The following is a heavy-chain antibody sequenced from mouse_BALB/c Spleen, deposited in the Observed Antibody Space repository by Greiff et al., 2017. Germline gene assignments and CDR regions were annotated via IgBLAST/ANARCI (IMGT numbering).Heavy chain of an antibody. Sequence: EVKLVESGGGLVKPGGSLKLSCAASGFTFSSYAMSWVRQTPEKRLEWVATISSGGSYTYYPDSVKGRFTISRDNAKNTLYLQMSSLRSEDTAMYYCAAGSFAYWGQGTLVTVSA. V-gene: IGHV5-9-3*01. J-gene: IGHJ3*01. D-gene: IGHD4-1*01. CDR3: AAGSFAY. CDR2: ISSGGSYT. CDR1: GFTFSSYA.